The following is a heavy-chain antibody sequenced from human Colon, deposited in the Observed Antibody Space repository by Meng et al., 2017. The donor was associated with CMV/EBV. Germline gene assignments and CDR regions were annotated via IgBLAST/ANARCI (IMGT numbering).Heavy chain of an antibody. CDR1: GFTFSSYT. V-gene: IGHV3-21*01. Sequence: CTASGFTFSSYTLNWVRQAPGKGLAWVSSITSTSNYRHYADSLKGRFTISRDNAKSTLYLQMNSLRAEDTAVYYCAREGGYDTALDYWGQGTLVTVSS. J-gene: IGHJ4*02. CDR2: ITSTSNYR. CDR3: AREGGYDTALDY. D-gene: IGHD3-22*01.